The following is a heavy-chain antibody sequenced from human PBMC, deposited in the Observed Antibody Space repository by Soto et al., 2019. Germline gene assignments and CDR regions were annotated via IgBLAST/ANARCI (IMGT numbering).Heavy chain of an antibody. J-gene: IGHJ4*02. CDR2: IYYSGST. Sequence: SQTQCHTNTVAYGSISDGGCYWSWIRQHPGKGLEWIGYIYYSGSTYYNPSLKSRVTISVDTSKNQFSLKLSSVTAADTAVYYCPRTPGYWGQGTLVIVSS. CDR3: PRTPGY. CDR1: YGSISDGGCY. V-gene: IGHV4-31*03.